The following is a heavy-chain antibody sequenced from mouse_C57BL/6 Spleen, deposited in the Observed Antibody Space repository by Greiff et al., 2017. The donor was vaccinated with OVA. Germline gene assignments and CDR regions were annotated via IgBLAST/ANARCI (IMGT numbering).Heavy chain of an antibody. Sequence: QVQLQQPGAELVMPGASVKLSCKASGYTFTSYWMHWVKQRPGQGLEWIGEIDPSDSYTNYNQKFKGKSTLTVDKSSSTAYMQLSSLTSEDSAVYYGARPSGSSPYYAMDYWGQGTSVTVSS. CDR1: GYTFTSYW. CDR3: ARPSGSSPYYAMDY. CDR2: IDPSDSYT. V-gene: IGHV1-69*01. D-gene: IGHD1-1*01. J-gene: IGHJ4*01.